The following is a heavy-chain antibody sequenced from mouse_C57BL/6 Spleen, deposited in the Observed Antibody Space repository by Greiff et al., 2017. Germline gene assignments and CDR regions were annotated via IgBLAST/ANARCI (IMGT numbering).Heavy chain of an antibody. J-gene: IGHJ1*03. Sequence: EVKLVESGGGLVQPGGSMKLSCVASGFTFSNYWMNWVRQSPEKGLEWVAQIKCKSGNYATHYAVSVKGRFTISRDDSKNSVYLQMNNLRAEDTGIYYCSLIYYGLWYFDVWGTGTTVTVSS. CDR2: IKCKSGNYAT. D-gene: IGHD2-1*01. CDR3: SLIYYGLWYFDV. V-gene: IGHV6-3*01. CDR1: GFTFSNYW.